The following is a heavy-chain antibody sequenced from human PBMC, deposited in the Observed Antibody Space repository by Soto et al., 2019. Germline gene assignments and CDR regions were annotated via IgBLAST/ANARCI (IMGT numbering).Heavy chain of an antibody. J-gene: IGHJ4*01. V-gene: IGHV4-38-2*02. Sequence: SDTQSLTYTFSGYSLISGAYLGWLQPPPGKGPEWIASIYHGGTTFYNPSLKSRVTLSVDTSKNHYSLKLRSVTAADTAVYYCARVHVMVVAGSTFDYWGPGILVTVS. D-gene: IGHD6-19*01. CDR2: IYHGGTT. CDR3: ARVHVMVVAGSTFDY. CDR1: GYSLISGAY.